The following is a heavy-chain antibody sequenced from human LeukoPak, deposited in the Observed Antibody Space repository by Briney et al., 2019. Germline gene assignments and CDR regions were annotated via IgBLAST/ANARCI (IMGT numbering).Heavy chain of an antibody. CDR2: ISSSGSTI. Sequence: PGGSLRLSCAASGFIFSNYEMNWVRQAPGKGLEWVSCISSSGSTINYADSVKGRFTISRDNAKSSLYLQMNSLRAEGTAVYYCARDFSGFIDYWGQGALVTVSS. CDR3: ARDFSGFIDY. J-gene: IGHJ4*02. D-gene: IGHD3-9*01. V-gene: IGHV3-48*03. CDR1: GFIFSNYE.